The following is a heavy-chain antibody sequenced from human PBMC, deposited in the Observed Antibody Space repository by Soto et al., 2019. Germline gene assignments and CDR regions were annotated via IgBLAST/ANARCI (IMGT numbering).Heavy chain of an antibody. Sequence: GGSLRLSCAASGFTFSSYAVHWVRQAPGKGLEWVAVISYDGSNKYYADSVKGRFTVSRDNSKNMLYLQMSSLRAEDTAVYYCAKGSGSYYYYGMDVWGQGTTVTVSS. CDR3: AKGSGSYYYYGMDV. CDR2: ISYDGSNK. V-gene: IGHV3-30-3*01. J-gene: IGHJ6*02. CDR1: GFTFSSYA. D-gene: IGHD1-26*01.